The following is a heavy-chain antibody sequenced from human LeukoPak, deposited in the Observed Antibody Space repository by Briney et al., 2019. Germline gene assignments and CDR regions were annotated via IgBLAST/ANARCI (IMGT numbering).Heavy chain of an antibody. Sequence: PGGSLRLSCAASGFTFSSYAMHWVRQAPGKGLEWVAVISYDGSNKYYADSVKGRFTISRDNSKNTQYLQMNSLRAEDTAVYYCARDSGYVWFDPWGQGTLVTVSS. V-gene: IGHV3-30-3*01. CDR1: GFTFSSYA. CDR2: ISYDGSNK. CDR3: ARDSGYVWFDP. J-gene: IGHJ5*02. D-gene: IGHD5-12*01.